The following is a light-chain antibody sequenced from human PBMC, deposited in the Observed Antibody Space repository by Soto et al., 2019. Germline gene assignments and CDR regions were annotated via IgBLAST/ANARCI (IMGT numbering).Light chain of an antibody. CDR3: NSFAGNNNWV. CDR2: EVN. V-gene: IGLV2-8*01. CDR1: SSDVGGFDY. Sequence: ALTQPPSASGSPGQSVAISCTGTSSDVGGFDYVSWYQQHPGKAPKLIIYEVNKRPSGIPDRFSGSKSGNTASLTVSGLQAEDEAIFYCNSFAGNNNWVFGGGTKLTVL. J-gene: IGLJ3*02.